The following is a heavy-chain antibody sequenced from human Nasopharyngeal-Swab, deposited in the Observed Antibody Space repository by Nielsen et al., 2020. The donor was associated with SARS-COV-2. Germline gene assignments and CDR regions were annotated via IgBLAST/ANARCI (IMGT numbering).Heavy chain of an antibody. Sequence: GGSLRLSCAASGFTFSSYAISWVRQAPGQGLEWMGRIIPIFGIANYAQKLQGRVTITADKSTSTAYMELSSLRSEDTAVYYCASQGGGDYYDSRRYYNYVMDVWGQGTTVTVSS. CDR2: IIPIFGIA. CDR3: ASQGGGDYYDSRRYYNYVMDV. V-gene: IGHV1-69*04. J-gene: IGHJ6*02. CDR1: GFTFSSYA. D-gene: IGHD3-22*01.